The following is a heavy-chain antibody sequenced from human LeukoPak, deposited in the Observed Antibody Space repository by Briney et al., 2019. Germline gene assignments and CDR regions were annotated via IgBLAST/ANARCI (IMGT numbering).Heavy chain of an antibody. J-gene: IGHJ4*02. CDR2: MNPNSGGT. Sequence: ASVTVSFTSSAYTFTYYYIHWVRQAPGVGLEWMGWMNPNSGGTNYAHKVQGRVTMTRHTSITTAYMKISTLRSDDTAVYYCARGLLVSGYGLFDYWGQGTLVTVSS. V-gene: IGHV1-2*07. CDR3: ARGLLVSGYGLFDY. CDR1: AYTFTYYY. D-gene: IGHD5-12*01.